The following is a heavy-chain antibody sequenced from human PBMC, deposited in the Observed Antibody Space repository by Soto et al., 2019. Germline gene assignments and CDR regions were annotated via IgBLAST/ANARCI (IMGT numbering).Heavy chain of an antibody. CDR2: ISNSGTT. Sequence: QVQLQESGPGLVKPSQTLSLTCTVSGGSISTGALYWSWIRQLPGTGLEWIGCISNSGTTYYNPSLKSRIIISLDTSRNQFSLDLSSVTAADTAMYYCASGRDAFKTGYWGQGTLVTVSS. CDR3: ASGRDAFKTGY. CDR1: GGSISTGALY. V-gene: IGHV4-31*03. J-gene: IGHJ4*02. D-gene: IGHD3-9*01.